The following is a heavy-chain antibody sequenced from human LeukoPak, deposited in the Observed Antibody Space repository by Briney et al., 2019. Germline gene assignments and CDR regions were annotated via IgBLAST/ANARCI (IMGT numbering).Heavy chain of an antibody. D-gene: IGHD3-22*01. V-gene: IGHV4-61*01. Sequence: SETLSLTCTVSGGSVSRGSYYWSWFRQPSGKGLEWIGYIYYSGSTNYSPSLKSRVTISVDTSKNQFSLKLGSVTAADTAVYYCARDRGDSSGYFSYWGQGTLVTVSS. CDR2: IYYSGST. CDR1: GGSVSRGSYY. CDR3: ARDRGDSSGYFSY. J-gene: IGHJ4*02.